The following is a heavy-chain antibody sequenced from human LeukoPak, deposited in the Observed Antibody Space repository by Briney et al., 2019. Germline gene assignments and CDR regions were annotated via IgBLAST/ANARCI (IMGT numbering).Heavy chain of an antibody. J-gene: IGHJ3*01. CDR1: GFTFSGHW. CDR3: VAWGNSGNS. Sequence: GGSLRLSCAASGFTFSGHWMSWVRQAPAKGLEWVAHMNGDGSQIYYIDFVKGRFTISRDNAKKSLYLQMNGLRAEDAAVYYCVAWGNSGNSWGQGTMVIVSS. D-gene: IGHD1-26*01. CDR2: MNGDGSQI. V-gene: IGHV3-7*01.